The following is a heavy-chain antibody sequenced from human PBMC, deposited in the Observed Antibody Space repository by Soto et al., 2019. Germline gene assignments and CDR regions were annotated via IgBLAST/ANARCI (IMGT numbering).Heavy chain of an antibody. CDR3: ASAVRGVAIDY. Sequence: SETLSLTCTVSGGSISSGGYYWSWIRQHPGKGLEWIGYIYYSGSTYYNPSLKSRVTISVDTSKNQFSLKLSSVTAADTAVYYCASAVRGVAIDYWGQGTLVTVSS. D-gene: IGHD3-10*01. CDR2: IYYSGST. V-gene: IGHV4-31*03. CDR1: GGSISSGGYY. J-gene: IGHJ4*02.